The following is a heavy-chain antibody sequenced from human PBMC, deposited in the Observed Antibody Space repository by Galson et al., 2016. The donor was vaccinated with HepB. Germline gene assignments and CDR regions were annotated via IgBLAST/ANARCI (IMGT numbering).Heavy chain of an antibody. V-gene: IGHV2-70*12. CDR2: IDWDDDN. CDR3: AHRRVVQGVIRWFDP. J-gene: IGHJ5*02. D-gene: IGHD3-10*01. Sequence: PALVKPTQTLTLTCSVSGFSLTTRGMSVSWIRQPPGKALEWLALIDWDDDNYYSTSLKSRLTITKDTSKNQVVLTMTNMDPVDTATYYCAHRRVVQGVIRWFDPWGQGTLVTASS. CDR1: GFSLTTRGMS.